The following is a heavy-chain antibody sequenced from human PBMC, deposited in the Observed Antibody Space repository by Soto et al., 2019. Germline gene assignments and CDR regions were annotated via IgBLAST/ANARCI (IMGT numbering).Heavy chain of an antibody. CDR3: ARGTIAARRGNWFDP. D-gene: IGHD6-6*01. CDR1: GGTFSSYA. Sequence: GASVKVSCKASGGTFSSYAISWVRQAPGQGLEWMGGIIPIFGTANYAQKFQGRVTITADESTSTAYMELSSLRSEDTAVYYCARGTIAARRGNWFDPWGQGTLVTVSS. J-gene: IGHJ5*02. CDR2: IIPIFGTA. V-gene: IGHV1-69*13.